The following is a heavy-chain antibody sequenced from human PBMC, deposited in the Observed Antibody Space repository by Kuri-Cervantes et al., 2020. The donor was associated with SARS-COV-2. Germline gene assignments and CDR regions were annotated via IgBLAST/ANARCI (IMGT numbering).Heavy chain of an antibody. CDR1: GYTFTGYY. CDR3: ARQVVVPAYCMDV. J-gene: IGHJ6*02. D-gene: IGHD2-2*01. Sequence: ASVKVSCKASGYTFTGYYMNWVRQAPGQGLEWRGWINPNSGGTNYSQKFQGRVTMTRDTSISTAYMELNRLRSDDTAVYYYARQVVVPAYCMDVWGQGTTVTVSS. CDR2: INPNSGGT. V-gene: IGHV1-2*02.